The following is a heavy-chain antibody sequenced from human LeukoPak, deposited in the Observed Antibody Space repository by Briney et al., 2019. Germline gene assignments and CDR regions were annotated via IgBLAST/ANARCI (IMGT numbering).Heavy chain of an antibody. CDR2: INHSGST. CDR3: ARRVTTGTNWFDP. Sequence: SETLSLTCAVYGGSFSGYYWSWIRQSPGKGLEWIGEINHSGSTNYNPSLKSRVTISVDTSKNQFSLKLSSVTAADTAVYYCARRVTTGTNWFDPWGQGTLVTVSS. CDR1: GGSFSGYY. D-gene: IGHD4-17*01. V-gene: IGHV4-34*01. J-gene: IGHJ5*02.